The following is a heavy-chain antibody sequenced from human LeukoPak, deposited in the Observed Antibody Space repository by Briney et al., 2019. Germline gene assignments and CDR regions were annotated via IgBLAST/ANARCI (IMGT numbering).Heavy chain of an antibody. V-gene: IGHV3-23*01. CDR3: AKGSYYDSSGSFYFDY. CDR2: IGGSGGDT. D-gene: IGHD3-22*01. CDR1: GFTYNSYT. Sequence: GGSLRLSCVASGFTYNSYTMSWVRQAPGKGLEWVSAIGGSGGDTYYADSVEGRFTISRDNSKNTLYVQVNSLGTEDTAAYYCAKGSYYDSSGSFYFDYWGQGTLVTVSS. J-gene: IGHJ4*02.